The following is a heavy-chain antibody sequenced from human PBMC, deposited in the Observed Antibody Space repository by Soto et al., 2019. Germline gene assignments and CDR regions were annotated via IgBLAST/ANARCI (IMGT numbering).Heavy chain of an antibody. CDR1: GFTFDDYA. Sequence: GGSPRLSCAASGFTFDDYAMNWVRQAPGKGLEWVSSITSSSSFIFYADAVKGRFAISRDNAKNSLYLQMNSLRAEDTAVYYCARERPPPGAYDGHWGQGTLVTVSS. CDR2: ITSSSSFI. J-gene: IGHJ4*02. V-gene: IGHV3-21*01. D-gene: IGHD5-12*01. CDR3: ARERPPPGAYDGH.